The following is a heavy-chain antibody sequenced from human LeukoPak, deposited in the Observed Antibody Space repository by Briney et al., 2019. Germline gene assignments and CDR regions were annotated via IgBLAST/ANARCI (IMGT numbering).Heavy chain of an antibody. V-gene: IGHV4-4*07. Sequence: SETLSLTCTVSGGSISSYYWSWIRQPPGKGLEWIGRIYTSGSTNYNPSLKSRVTISVDTSKNRFSLKLSSVTAADTAVYYCARGLHYYDSSGPGRWFDPWGQGTLVTVSS. CDR3: ARGLHYYDSSGPGRWFDP. D-gene: IGHD3-22*01. CDR2: IYTSGST. J-gene: IGHJ5*02. CDR1: GGSISSYY.